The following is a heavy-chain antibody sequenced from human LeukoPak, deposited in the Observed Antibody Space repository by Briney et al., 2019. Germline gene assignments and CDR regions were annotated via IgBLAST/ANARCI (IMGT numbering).Heavy chain of an antibody. CDR3: AKVVNDFWSGYYPFWFDP. V-gene: IGHV3-23*01. J-gene: IGHJ5*02. CDR2: ISGSGGST. Sequence: PGGSLRLSCAASGSTFSSYAMSWVRQAPGKGLEWVSAISGSGGSTYYADSVRGRFTISRDNSKNTPYLQMNSLRAEDTAVYYCAKVVNDFWSGYYPFWFDPWGQGTLVTVSS. CDR1: GSTFSSYA. D-gene: IGHD3-3*01.